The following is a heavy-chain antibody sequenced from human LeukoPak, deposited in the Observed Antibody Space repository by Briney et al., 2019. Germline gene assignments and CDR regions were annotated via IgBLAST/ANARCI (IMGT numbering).Heavy chain of an antibody. Sequence: EASVKVSCKASGYTFTSYGISWVRRAPGQGLEWMGWISAYNGNTNYAQKLQGRVSMTTDTSTSTAYMELRSLRSDDTAVYYCASSREAVKLIYWGQGTLVTVSS. D-gene: IGHD4-11*01. CDR3: ASSREAVKLIY. V-gene: IGHV1-18*01. J-gene: IGHJ4*02. CDR2: ISAYNGNT. CDR1: GYTFTSYG.